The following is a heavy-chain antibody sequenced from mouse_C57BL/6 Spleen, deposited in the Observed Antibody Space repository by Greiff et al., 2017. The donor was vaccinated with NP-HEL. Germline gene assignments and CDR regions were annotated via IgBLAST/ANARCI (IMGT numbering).Heavy chain of an antibody. D-gene: IGHD2-3*01. V-gene: IGHV5-4*03. CDR3: ASDGTGRGYAMDY. CDR1: GFTFSSYA. Sequence: EVKLMESGGGLVKPGGSLKLSCAASGFTFSSYAMSWVRQTPEKRLEWVATISDGGSYTYYPDNVKGRFTISRDNAKNNLYLQMSHLKSEDTAMDYCASDGTGRGYAMDYWGQGTSVTVAS. J-gene: IGHJ4*01. CDR2: ISDGGSYT.